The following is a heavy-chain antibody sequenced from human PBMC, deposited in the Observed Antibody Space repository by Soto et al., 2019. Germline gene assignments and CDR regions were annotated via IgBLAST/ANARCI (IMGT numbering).Heavy chain of an antibody. D-gene: IGHD3-22*01. V-gene: IGHV3-23*01. CDR3: AKKGRNVGLRGYYDY. CDR1: GFTFSSYA. CDR2: ISGSGGST. J-gene: IGHJ4*02. Sequence: GGSLRLSCAASGFTFSSYAMSWVRQAPGKGLEWVSAISGSGGSTYYADSVKGRFTISRDNSKNTLYLQMNSLRAEDTAVYYCAKKGRNVGLRGYYDYWGQGTLVTVSS.